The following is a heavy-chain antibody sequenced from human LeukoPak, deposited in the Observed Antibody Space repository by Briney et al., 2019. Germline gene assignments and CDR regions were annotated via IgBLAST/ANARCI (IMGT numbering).Heavy chain of an antibody. CDR1: GFTFGDYA. D-gene: IGHD5-18*01. CDR2: IRSKAYGGTT. CDR3: TRGPVDTAYFDY. Sequence: GGSLRLSCTASGFTFGDYAMSWVHQAPGKGLEWVGFIRSKAYGGTTECAASVKGRFTISRDDSKSIAYLQMNSLKTEDTAVYYCTRGPVDTAYFDYWGQGTLVTVSS. V-gene: IGHV3-49*04. J-gene: IGHJ4*02.